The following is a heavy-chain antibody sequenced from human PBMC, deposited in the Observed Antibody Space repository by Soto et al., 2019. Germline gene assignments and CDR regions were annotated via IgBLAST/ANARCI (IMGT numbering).Heavy chain of an antibody. J-gene: IGHJ6*02. CDR3: ARGLIVADV. D-gene: IGHD5-12*01. CDR1: GGTFSSYA. CDR2: IIPIFGTA. V-gene: IGHV1-69*13. Sequence: SVKVSCKASGGTFSSYAISWVRQAPGQRLEWMGGIIPIFGTANYAQKFRGRVTITADESTSTAHMELSSLRAEDTGVDYCARGLIVADVGGQGTRVTVSS.